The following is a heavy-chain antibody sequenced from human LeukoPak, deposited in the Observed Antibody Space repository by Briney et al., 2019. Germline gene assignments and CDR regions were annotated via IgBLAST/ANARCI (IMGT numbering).Heavy chain of an antibody. CDR1: GCTFTSYA. V-gene: IGHV7-4-1*02. CDR3: ARDRVGGSHYYYYGMDV. J-gene: IGHJ6*02. CDR2: INTNTGNP. Sequence: ASVKVSCKASGCTFTSYAMNWVRQAPGQGLEWMGWINTNTGNPTYAQGFTGRFVFSLDTSVSTAYLQISSLKAEDTAVYYCARDRVGGSHYYYYGMDVWGQGTTVTVSS. D-gene: IGHD3-3*01.